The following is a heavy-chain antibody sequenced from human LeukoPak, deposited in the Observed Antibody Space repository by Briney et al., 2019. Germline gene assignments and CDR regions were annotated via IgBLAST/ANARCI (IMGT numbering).Heavy chain of an antibody. Sequence: ASVKVSCKASGYTFTGYYMHWVRQAPGQGLEWMGWINPNSGGTNYAQKFQGWVTMTRDTSNSTAYMELSRLRSDDTAVYYCARGGYGGNPGAFDIWGQGTMVTVSS. CDR3: ARGGYGGNPGAFDI. J-gene: IGHJ3*02. D-gene: IGHD4-23*01. CDR2: INPNSGGT. V-gene: IGHV1-2*04. CDR1: GYTFTGYY.